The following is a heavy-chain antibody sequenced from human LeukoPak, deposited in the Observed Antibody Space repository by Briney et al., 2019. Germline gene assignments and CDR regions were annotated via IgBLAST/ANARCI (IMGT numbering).Heavy chain of an antibody. CDR2: ISCDGSNK. Sequence: HPGGSLRLSCAASGFTFNSYGMHWVRQAPGKGLEWVAVISCDGSNKYYADSVKGRFTISRDNSKNTLYLQMNSLRAEDTAVYYCATVAGRFYGSGSYQGLDCWGQGTLVTVSS. CDR1: GFTFNSYG. V-gene: IGHV3-33*01. CDR3: ATVAGRFYGSGSYQGLDC. D-gene: IGHD3-10*01. J-gene: IGHJ4*02.